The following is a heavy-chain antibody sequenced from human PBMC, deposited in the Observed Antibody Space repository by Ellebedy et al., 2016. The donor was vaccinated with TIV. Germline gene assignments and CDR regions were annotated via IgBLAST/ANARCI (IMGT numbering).Heavy chain of an antibody. J-gene: IGHJ5*02. CDR1: GFTFSSYW. D-gene: IGHD3-10*01. V-gene: IGHV3-48*04. CDR2: ISSSGSTI. Sequence: GESLKISCAASGFTFSSYWMSWVRQVRQAPGKGLEWISYISSSGSTIYYADSVKGRFTISRDNANNSLYLQMNSLRAEDTAVYYCARSITLVRGVSGLGWFDPWGQGTPVTVSS. CDR3: ARSITLVRGVSGLGWFDP.